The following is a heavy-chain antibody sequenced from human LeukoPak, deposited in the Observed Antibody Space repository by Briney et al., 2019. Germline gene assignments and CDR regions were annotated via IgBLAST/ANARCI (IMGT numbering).Heavy chain of an antibody. CDR2: IKKDGSEK. Sequence: GGSLRLSCAASGFTFNKYWMSWVRQVPGKGLEWVANIKKDGSEKYYVDSVKGRFTISRDNAKNSLYLQMNSLRAEDTAVYYCAREGDIVSVPTAWRFDPWGQGTLVTVSS. CDR3: AREGDIVSVPTAWRFDP. CDR1: GFTFNKYW. V-gene: IGHV3-7*01. D-gene: IGHD2-2*01. J-gene: IGHJ5*02.